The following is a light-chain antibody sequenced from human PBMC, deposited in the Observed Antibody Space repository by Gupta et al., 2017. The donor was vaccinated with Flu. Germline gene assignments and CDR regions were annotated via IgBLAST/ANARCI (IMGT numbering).Light chain of an antibody. J-gene: IGLJ3*02. CDR1: SGHSSYI. Sequence: QPVLTPSSSASASLGSSVKLTCTLRSGHSSYIIAWHQQQPGKAPRYLMKLEGSGSYNKGSGVPDRFSGSSSGADRYLTISNLQSEDEADYYCETWDSNTRVFGGGTKLTVL. CDR2: LEGSGSY. V-gene: IGLV4-60*03. CDR3: ETWDSNTRV.